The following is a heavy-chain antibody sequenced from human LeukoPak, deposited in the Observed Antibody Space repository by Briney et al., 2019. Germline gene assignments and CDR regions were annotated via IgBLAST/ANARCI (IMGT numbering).Heavy chain of an antibody. V-gene: IGHV3-30-3*01. CDR2: ISYDGSNK. Sequence: GGSLRLSCAASGFTFSSYAMHWVRQAPGKGLEWVAVISYDGSNKYYADSVKGRFTISRDNSKNTLYLQMNSLRAEDTAVYYCARGTSSGTFDYWGQGTLVTVSS. D-gene: IGHD1-26*01. J-gene: IGHJ4*02. CDR3: ARGTSSGTFDY. CDR1: GFTFSSYA.